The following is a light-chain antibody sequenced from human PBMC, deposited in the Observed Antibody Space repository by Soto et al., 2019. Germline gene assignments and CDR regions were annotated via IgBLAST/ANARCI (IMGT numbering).Light chain of an antibody. V-gene: IGLV2-18*01. CDR3: SLYTSDSTYV. J-gene: IGLJ1*01. Sequence: QSALTQPPSVSGSPGQSATISCTGTSSDFGSYNHVSWYQRPPGTGPKLMIYEVSNRPSGVPDRFSGSKSGNTASLTISGLQAEDEAEYYCSLYTSDSTYVFGTGTKVTVL. CDR2: EVS. CDR1: SSDFGSYNH.